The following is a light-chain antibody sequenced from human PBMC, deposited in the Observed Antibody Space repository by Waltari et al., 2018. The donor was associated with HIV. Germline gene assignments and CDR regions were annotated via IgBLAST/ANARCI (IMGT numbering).Light chain of an antibody. Sequence: QTVVTQEPSFSVSPGGTVTLTCGFSPGSVSTSYYPSWYQLTPGQTPRTLIYSTNTRSSGVPDRFSGSILGIKAALTITGAQADDESVYFCALYMGSGIVVFGGGTKLTVL. J-gene: IGLJ2*01. CDR1: PGSVSTSYY. CDR2: STN. CDR3: ALYMGSGIVV. V-gene: IGLV8-61*01.